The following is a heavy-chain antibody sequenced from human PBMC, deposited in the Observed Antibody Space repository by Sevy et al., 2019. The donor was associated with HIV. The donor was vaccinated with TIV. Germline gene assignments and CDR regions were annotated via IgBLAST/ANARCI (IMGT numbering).Heavy chain of an antibody. V-gene: IGHV4-39*01. J-gene: IGHJ3*02. CDR2: IYYSGST. CDR1: GGSISSSSYY. CDR3: ARLGIAAPGSAFDI. D-gene: IGHD6-13*01. Sequence: SETLSLTCTVSGGSISSSSYYWGWIRQPPGKGLEWIGSIYYSGSTYYNPSLKSRVTISVDTSKNQFSLKLSSVTAADTAVYYCARLGIAAPGSAFDIWGQGTMVTVSS.